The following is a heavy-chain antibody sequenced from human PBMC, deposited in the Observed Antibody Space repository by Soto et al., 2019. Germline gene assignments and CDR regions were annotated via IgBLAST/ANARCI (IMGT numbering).Heavy chain of an antibody. J-gene: IGHJ3*02. CDR2: ISTYNGNT. D-gene: IGHD3-10*01. Sequence: ASVKVSCKASGYTFTSYGISWVRQAPGQGLEWMGWISTYNGNTKYAQKFLGRVTMTTDTSASTAYMELSSLRSEDTAVYYCARDLYYYGSGSYYNGDAFDIWGQGTMVTVSS. V-gene: IGHV1-18*01. CDR1: GYTFTSYG. CDR3: ARDLYYYGSGSYYNGDAFDI.